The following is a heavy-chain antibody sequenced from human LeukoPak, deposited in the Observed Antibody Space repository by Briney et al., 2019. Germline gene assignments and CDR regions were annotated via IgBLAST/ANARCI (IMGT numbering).Heavy chain of an antibody. CDR2: IIPIFGTA. CDR3: ASLTSGSYTNWFDP. Sequence: ASVKVSCKASGGTFSSYAISWVRQAPGQELEWMGGIIPIFGTANYAQKFQGRVTITTDESTSTAYMELSSLRSEDTAVYYCASLTSGSYTNWFDPWGQGTLVTVSS. V-gene: IGHV1-69*05. CDR1: GGTFSSYA. D-gene: IGHD3-10*01. J-gene: IGHJ5*02.